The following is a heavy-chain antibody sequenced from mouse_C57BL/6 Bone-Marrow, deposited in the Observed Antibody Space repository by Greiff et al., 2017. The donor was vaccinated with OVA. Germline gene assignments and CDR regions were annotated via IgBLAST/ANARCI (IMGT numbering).Heavy chain of an antibody. CDR3: ARRYDYDLAWFAY. J-gene: IGHJ3*01. V-gene: IGHV5-17*01. CDR1: GFTFSDYG. D-gene: IGHD2-4*01. Sequence: EVMLVESGGGLVKPGGSLKLSCAASGFTFSDYGMHWVRQAPEKGLEWVAYISSGSSTIYYADTVKGRFTISRDNAKNTLFLQMTSLRSEDTAMYYCARRYDYDLAWFAYWGQGTLVTVSA. CDR2: ISSGSSTI.